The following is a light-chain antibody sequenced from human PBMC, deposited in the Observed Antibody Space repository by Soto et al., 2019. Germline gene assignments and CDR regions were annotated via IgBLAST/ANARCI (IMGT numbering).Light chain of an antibody. V-gene: IGLV2-14*03. CDR1: SSDVGAYNY. CDR2: DVA. Sequence: QSALTQPASVSGSPGQSITISCTGTSSDVGAYNYVSWYQEHPGKAPKLMIYDVANRPSGVSNRFSGSKSGNTASLTISGLQAEGEADYYCSSYTSSNTLVFGGGTKVTVL. J-gene: IGLJ2*01. CDR3: SSYTSSNTLV.